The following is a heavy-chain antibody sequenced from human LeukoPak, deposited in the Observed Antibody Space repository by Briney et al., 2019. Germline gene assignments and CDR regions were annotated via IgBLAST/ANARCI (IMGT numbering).Heavy chain of an antibody. D-gene: IGHD3-3*01. V-gene: IGHV3-7*01. CDR1: GFTFSSYW. J-gene: IGHJ4*02. Sequence: GSLRLSCAASGFTFSSYWMSWVRQAPGKGLEWVANIKQDGSEKYYVDSVKGRFTISRDNAKNSLYLQMNSLRAEDTAVYYCARGGDLTIFGVVIYEYYFDYWGQGTLVTVSS. CDR2: IKQDGSEK. CDR3: ARGGDLTIFGVVIYEYYFDY.